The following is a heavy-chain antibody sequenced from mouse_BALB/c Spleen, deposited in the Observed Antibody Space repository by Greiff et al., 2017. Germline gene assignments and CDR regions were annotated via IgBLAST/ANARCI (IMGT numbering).Heavy chain of an antibody. Sequence: EVHLVESGGGLVQPGGSRKLSCAASGFTFSSFGMHWVRQAPEKGLEWVAYISSGSSTIYYADTVKGRFTISRDNPKNTLFLQMTSLRSEDTAMYYCARTDWDDAMDYWGQGTSVTVSS. CDR3: ARTDWDDAMDY. CDR2: ISSGSSTI. J-gene: IGHJ4*01. D-gene: IGHD4-1*01. V-gene: IGHV5-17*02. CDR1: GFTFSSFG.